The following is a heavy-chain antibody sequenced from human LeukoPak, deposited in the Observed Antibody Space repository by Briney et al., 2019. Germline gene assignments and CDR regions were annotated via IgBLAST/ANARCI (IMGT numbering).Heavy chain of an antibody. CDR3: VKHLHSDYDRAY. D-gene: IGHD3-22*01. J-gene: IGHJ1*01. Sequence: GGSLRLSCVASGFTFSSYGMSWVRQAPGKGLEWVSHMSGSGVNTYYADSVRGRFTIARDNSNDTLYLQMNTLRAEDTAVYYCVKHLHSDYDRAYWGQGTLVTVSS. CDR2: MSGSGVNT. CDR1: GFTFSSYG. V-gene: IGHV3-23*01.